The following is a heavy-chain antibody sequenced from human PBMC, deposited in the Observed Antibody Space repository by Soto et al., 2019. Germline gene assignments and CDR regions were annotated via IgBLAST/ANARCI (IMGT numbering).Heavy chain of an antibody. CDR2: IKQDGSEK. Sequence: GGSLRLSCAASGFTFSSYWMSWVRQAPGKGLEWVANIKQDGSEKYYVDSVKGRFTISRDNAKNSLYLQMNSLRAEDTAVYYCARAPGYYDFWRGFDYWGQGTLVTVSS. V-gene: IGHV3-7*01. D-gene: IGHD3-3*01. CDR3: ARAPGYYDFWRGFDY. CDR1: GFTFSSYW. J-gene: IGHJ4*02.